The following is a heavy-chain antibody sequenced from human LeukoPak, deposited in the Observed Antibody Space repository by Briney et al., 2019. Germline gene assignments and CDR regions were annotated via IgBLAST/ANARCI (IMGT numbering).Heavy chain of an antibody. CDR3: ARRGYYDSSGSFHH. CDR2: INHSGST. J-gene: IGHJ1*01. Sequence: SETLSLTCAVHGGSFRGYYWSWIRQPPGKGLEWIGEINHSGSTNYNPSLKSRVTISVDTSKNQFSLELSSVTAADTAVYYCARRGYYDSSGSFHHWGQGTLVTVSS. CDR1: GGSFRGYY. V-gene: IGHV4-34*01. D-gene: IGHD3-22*01.